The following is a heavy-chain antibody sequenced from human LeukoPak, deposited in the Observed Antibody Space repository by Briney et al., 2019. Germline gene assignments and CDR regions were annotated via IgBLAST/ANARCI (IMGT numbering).Heavy chain of an antibody. J-gene: IGHJ4*02. V-gene: IGHV4-34*01. CDR2: INHSGST. D-gene: IGHD5-24*01. Sequence: SETLSLTCAVYGGSFSGYYWSWIRQPPGKGLEWIGEINHSGSTNYNPSLKSRVTISVDTSKNQFSLTLSSVTAADTAVYYCAGGRRWLQSVFDYWGQGTLVTVSS. CDR3: AGGRRWLQSVFDY. CDR1: GGSFSGYY.